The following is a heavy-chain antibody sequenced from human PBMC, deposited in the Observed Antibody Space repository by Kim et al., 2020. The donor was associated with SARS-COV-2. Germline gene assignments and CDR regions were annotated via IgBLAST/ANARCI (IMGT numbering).Heavy chain of an antibody. D-gene: IGHD4-17*01. CDR2: ISWDGGST. Sequence: GGSLRLSCAASGFTFGDYAMHWVRQAPGKGLEWVSLISWDGGSTYYADSVKGRFTISRDNSKNSLYLQMNSLRAEDTALYYCAKDIGPDYGGYFDYWGQGTLVTVSS. J-gene: IGHJ4*02. CDR1: GFTFGDYA. V-gene: IGHV3-43D*03. CDR3: AKDIGPDYGGYFDY.